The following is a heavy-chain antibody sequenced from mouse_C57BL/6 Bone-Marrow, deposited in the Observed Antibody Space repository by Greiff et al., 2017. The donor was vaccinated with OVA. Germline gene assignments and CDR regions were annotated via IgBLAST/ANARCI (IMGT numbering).Heavy chain of an antibody. CDR2: IDPENGDT. V-gene: IGHV14-4*01. CDR3: TSYGNFDY. CDR1: GFNIKDDY. Sequence: EVNVVESGAELVRPGASVKLSCTASGFNIKDDYMHWVKQRPEQGLEWIGWIDPENGDTEYASKFQGQATITADTSSNTAYLQLSSLTSEDTAVYYCTSYGNFDYWGQGTTLTVSS. D-gene: IGHD2-1*01. J-gene: IGHJ2*01.